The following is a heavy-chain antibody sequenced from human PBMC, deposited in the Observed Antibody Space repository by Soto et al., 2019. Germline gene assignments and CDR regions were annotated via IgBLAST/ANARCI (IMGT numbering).Heavy chain of an antibody. J-gene: IGHJ4*02. Sequence: SETLSLTCAVYGGSFSGYYWSWIRQPPGKGLEWIGEINHSGSTNYNPSLKSRVTISVDTSKNQFSLKLSSVTAADTAVYYCARGGAWGLRYQLPVDYWGQGTLVTVSS. CDR1: GGSFSGYY. V-gene: IGHV4-34*01. CDR2: INHSGST. D-gene: IGHD2-2*01. CDR3: ARGGAWGLRYQLPVDY.